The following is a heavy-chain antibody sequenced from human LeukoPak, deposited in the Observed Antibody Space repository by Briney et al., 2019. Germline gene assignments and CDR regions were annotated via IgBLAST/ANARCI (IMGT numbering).Heavy chain of an antibody. CDR1: GFSVSTHF. Sequence: GGSLRLSCAVSGFSVSTHFMTWVRQAPGKGLEWVSYISSSSSTIYYADSVKGRFTISRDNAKKSLYLQMNSLRAEDTAVYYCARVLRSSSWYIIDYWGQGTLVTVSS. CDR3: ARVLRSSSWYIIDY. J-gene: IGHJ4*02. V-gene: IGHV3-48*04. D-gene: IGHD6-13*01. CDR2: ISSSSSTI.